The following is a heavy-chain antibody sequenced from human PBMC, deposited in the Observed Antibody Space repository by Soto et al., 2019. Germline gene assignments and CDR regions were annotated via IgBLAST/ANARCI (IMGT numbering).Heavy chain of an antibody. CDR3: ARDRGNRDNWLDP. J-gene: IGHJ5*02. CDR2: IYYSGST. Sequence: KPSETLSLTCTVSGGSISSYYWSWIRQPPGKGLEWIGYIYYSGSTNYNPSLKSRVTISVDTSKNQFSLKLSSVTAADTAVYYCARDRGNRDNWLDPWGQGTLVTVSS. V-gene: IGHV4-59*01. CDR1: GGSISSYY. D-gene: IGHD2-15*01.